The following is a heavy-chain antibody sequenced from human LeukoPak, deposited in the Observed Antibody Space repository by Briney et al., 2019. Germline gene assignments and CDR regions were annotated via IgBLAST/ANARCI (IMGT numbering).Heavy chain of an antibody. Sequence: GASVKVSCKASGYTFTSYYMHWLRQAPGQGLELMGIINPSGGSTSYAQKFQGRVTMTRDTSTSTVYMELSSLRSEDTAVYYCAREVLSAFDIWGQGTMVTVSS. D-gene: IGHD2-15*01. V-gene: IGHV1-46*01. CDR1: GYTFTSYY. CDR3: AREVLSAFDI. J-gene: IGHJ3*02. CDR2: INPSGGST.